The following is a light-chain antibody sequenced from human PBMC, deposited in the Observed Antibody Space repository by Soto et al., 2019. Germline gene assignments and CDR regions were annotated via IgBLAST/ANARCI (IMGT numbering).Light chain of an antibody. CDR3: QQSYSTPPWA. Sequence: IQMTQSPPSLSASVGDRVTITCRTSQTIGKYLNWYQQKPGKAPKLLIYAASSLQSGVPSRFSGSGSGTDFTLTISSLQPEDFAAYYCQQSYSTPPWAFGQGTKLEIK. J-gene: IGKJ2*01. V-gene: IGKV1-39*01. CDR1: QTIGKY. CDR2: AAS.